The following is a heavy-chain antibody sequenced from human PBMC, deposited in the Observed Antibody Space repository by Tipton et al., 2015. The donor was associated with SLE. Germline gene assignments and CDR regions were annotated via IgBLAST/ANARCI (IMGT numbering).Heavy chain of an antibody. V-gene: IGHV3-23*01. CDR2: ISGSGDST. CDR1: GFTFRSYG. CDR3: AKWFYGDKGYFDY. J-gene: IGHJ4*02. Sequence: SLRLSCAASGFTFRSYGMSWVRQAPGKGLEWVSGISGSGDSTYYADSVKGRFTISRDTSKSTLYLQMNSLRAEDTAVYYCAKWFYGDKGYFDYWGQGAPVTVSS. D-gene: IGHD4-17*01.